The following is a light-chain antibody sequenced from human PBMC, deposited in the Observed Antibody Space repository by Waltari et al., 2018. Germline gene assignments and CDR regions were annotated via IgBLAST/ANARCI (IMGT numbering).Light chain of an antibody. CDR2: KAS. CDR3: QQYNSYSRT. CDR1: QSISIW. J-gene: IGKJ1*01. V-gene: IGKV1-5*03. Sequence: DIQMTQSPSTLSASVGSSVTITCRASQSISIWLAWYQQKPGKAPKLLIYKASSLESGVPSRFSGSGSGTEFTLTISSLHPDDVATYYCQQYNSYSRTFGQGTKVEIK.